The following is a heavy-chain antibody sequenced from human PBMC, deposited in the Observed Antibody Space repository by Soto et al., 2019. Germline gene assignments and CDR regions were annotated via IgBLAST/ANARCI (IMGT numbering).Heavy chain of an antibody. CDR3: AKERAVAGTPIYIWFDP. CDR2: ISGSGGST. CDR1: GFTYSNYA. Sequence: EVQLLESGGGLEQPGGSLRLSCADSGFTYSNYAMSWVRQAPGKGLEWVSSISGSGGSTYYADSVKGRFTISRDNSKNPLYLHMNCLRAEDTAIYYCAKERAVAGTPIYIWFDPWGQGTLVTVSS. V-gene: IGHV3-23*01. J-gene: IGHJ5*02. D-gene: IGHD6-19*01.